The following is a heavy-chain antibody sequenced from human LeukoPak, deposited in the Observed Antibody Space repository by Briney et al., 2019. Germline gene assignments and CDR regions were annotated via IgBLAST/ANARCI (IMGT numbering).Heavy chain of an antibody. D-gene: IGHD5-18*01. Sequence: ASVKVSCKASGYTVTGHYLHWVRQAPGQGLEWMGWINPNSGVTNYAQKFQGRVTMTRDTSINTAYMELYSLTSDDTAMYYCAKDAYSGFSSSYNMDSWGQGTLVTVSS. CDR1: GYTVTGHY. CDR3: AKDAYSGFSSSYNMDS. J-gene: IGHJ4*02. CDR2: INPNSGVT. V-gene: IGHV1-2*02.